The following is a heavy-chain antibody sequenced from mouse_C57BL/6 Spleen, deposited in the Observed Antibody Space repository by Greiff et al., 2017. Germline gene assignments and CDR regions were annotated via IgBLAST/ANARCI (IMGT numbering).Heavy chain of an antibody. V-gene: IGHV5-17*01. J-gene: IGHJ3*01. CDR1: GFTFSDYG. Sequence: EVKVVESGGGLVKPGGSLKLSCAASGFTFSDYGMHWVRQAPEKGLEWVAYISSGSSTIYYADTVKGRFTISRDNAKNTLFLQMTSLRSEDTAMYYCARGGITPFAYWGQGTLVTVSA. D-gene: IGHD2-4*01. CDR2: ISSGSSTI. CDR3: ARGGITPFAY.